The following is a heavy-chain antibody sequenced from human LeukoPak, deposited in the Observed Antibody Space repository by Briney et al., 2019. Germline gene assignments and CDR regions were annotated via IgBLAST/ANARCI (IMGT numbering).Heavy chain of an antibody. CDR1: GGTFSSYA. CDR3: ARDPDYYDSSGFNWFDP. V-gene: IGHV1-69*13. CDR2: IIPIFGTA. Sequence: SVKVSRKASGGTFSSYAISWVRQAPGQGLEWMGGIIPIFGTANYAQKFQGRVTITADESTSTAYTELSSLRSEDTAVYYCARDPDYYDSSGFNWFDPWGQGTLVTVSS. J-gene: IGHJ5*02. D-gene: IGHD3-22*01.